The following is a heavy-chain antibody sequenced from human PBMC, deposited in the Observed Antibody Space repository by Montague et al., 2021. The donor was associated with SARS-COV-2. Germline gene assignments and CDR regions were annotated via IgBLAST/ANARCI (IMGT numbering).Heavy chain of an antibody. J-gene: IGHJ4*02. CDR1: GDSITNNYY. D-gene: IGHD2-21*01. CDR3: ARRHIVASNRAFDY. Sequence: SENLSLTCTVSGDSITNNYYWGWIRQPPGKGLEWIGTIYHSGTTYYNPSLKSRVTISVDTSNNQFSLKLTSVTAADTAVHYCARRHIVASNRAFDYWGQGTLVTVSS. V-gene: IGHV4-38-2*02. CDR2: IYHSGTT.